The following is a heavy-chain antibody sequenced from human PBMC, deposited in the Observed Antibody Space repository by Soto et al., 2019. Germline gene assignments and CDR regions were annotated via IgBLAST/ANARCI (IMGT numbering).Heavy chain of an antibody. D-gene: IGHD6-19*01. J-gene: IGHJ4*02. V-gene: IGHV3-7*01. CDR3: ARDLAVAGRPGTVDY. CDR1: GWTFSNYV. Sequence: GSLRLSCAVSGWTFSNYVMTWARQAPGKGLEWVANIKQDGGGTYYVDSVKGRFTISRDNAKNSLYLQMNSLRAEDTAVYYCARDLAVAGRPGTVDYWGQGTLVTVSS. CDR2: IKQDGGGT.